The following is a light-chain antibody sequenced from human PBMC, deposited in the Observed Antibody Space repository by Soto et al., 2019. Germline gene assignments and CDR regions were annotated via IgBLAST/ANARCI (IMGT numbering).Light chain of an antibody. CDR3: SSYTISSTVV. J-gene: IGLJ2*01. Sequence: QSALTQPASVSGSPGQSITISCTGTSSDVGGYNYVSWYQHHPGKAPKLMIYDVGNRPSGVSNRFSGSKSGNTASLTISGLQAEDEADYYCSSYTISSTVVFGGGTQLTDL. V-gene: IGLV2-14*03. CDR2: DVG. CDR1: SSDVGGYNY.